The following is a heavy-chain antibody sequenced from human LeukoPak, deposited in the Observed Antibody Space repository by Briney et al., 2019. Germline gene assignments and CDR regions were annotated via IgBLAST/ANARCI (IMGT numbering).Heavy chain of an antibody. J-gene: IGHJ3*02. V-gene: IGHV4-34*01. CDR3: ASSAVAFDI. CDR1: GGSFSGYY. Sequence: SETLSLTCAVYGGSFSGYYWSWIRQPPGKGLEWIGEINHSGSTNYNPSLKSRVTISVDTSKNQFSLKLSSVTAADTAVYYCASSAVAFDIWGQGTMVTVSS. D-gene: IGHD3-10*01. CDR2: INHSGST.